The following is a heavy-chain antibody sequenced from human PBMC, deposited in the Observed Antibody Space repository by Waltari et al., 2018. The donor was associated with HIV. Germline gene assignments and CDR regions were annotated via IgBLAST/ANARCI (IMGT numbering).Heavy chain of an antibody. V-gene: IGHV4-39*01. CDR2: IFYTGST. CDR3: ARHGRMGGGTHRRYFDY. D-gene: IGHD3-16*01. Sequence: QLQLQESGPGLVKPSETLSLTCSVSGDSISSSSSYWGWVRQPPGMGLEWIGSIFYTGSTYYYPALKCRVTISVDTSRNRFSLNRSSVTAADTAVYYCARHGRMGGGTHRRYFDYWGQGTLVTVSS. CDR1: GDSISSSSSY. J-gene: IGHJ4*02.